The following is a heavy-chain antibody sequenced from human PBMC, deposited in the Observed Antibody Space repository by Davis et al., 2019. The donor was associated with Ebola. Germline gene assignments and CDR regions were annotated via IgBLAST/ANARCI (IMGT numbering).Heavy chain of an antibody. D-gene: IGHD3-9*01. J-gene: IGHJ4*02. CDR3: ARDTARYYDILTGPLDY. V-gene: IGHV3-33*01. CDR2: FWNDENNR. Sequence: PGGSLRLSCAASGFTFRDYGMHWVRQAPGKGLEWVAVFWNDENNRYYADSVKGRFSISRDNSKNTLFLLMNSLRAEDTAVYYCARDTARYYDILTGPLDYWGQGTLVTVSS. CDR1: GFTFRDYG.